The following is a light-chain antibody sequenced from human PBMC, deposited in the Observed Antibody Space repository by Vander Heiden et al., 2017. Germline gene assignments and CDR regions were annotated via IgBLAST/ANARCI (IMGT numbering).Light chain of an antibody. CDR3: QVWDSSTVV. V-gene: IGLV3-9*01. CDR2: RDT. Sequence: SYELTQPLPVSVALGQTARITCGGNNNGSKNVHWYQQKPGQAPILVIYRDTNRPSGIPERFSGSNSGNTATLTISRDQAGDEADYYCQVWDSSTVVFGGGTKLTVL. CDR1: NNGSKN. J-gene: IGLJ2*01.